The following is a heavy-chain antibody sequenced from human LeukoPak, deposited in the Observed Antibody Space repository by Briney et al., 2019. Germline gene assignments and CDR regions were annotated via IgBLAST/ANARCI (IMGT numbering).Heavy chain of an antibody. CDR1: GFTFSSYA. CDR2: ISGSGGST. J-gene: IGHJ6*02. CDR3: AREPYCSGGSCQSYGMDV. V-gene: IGHV3-23*01. Sequence: GGSLRLSCAASGFTFSSYAMSWVRQAPGKGLEWVSAISGSGGSTYYADSVKGRFTISRDNAKNSLYLQMNSLRAEDTAVYYCAREPYCSGGSCQSYGMDVWGQGTTVTVSS. D-gene: IGHD2-15*01.